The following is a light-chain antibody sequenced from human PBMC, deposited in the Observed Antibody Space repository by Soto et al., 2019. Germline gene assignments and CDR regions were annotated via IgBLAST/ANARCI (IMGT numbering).Light chain of an antibody. CDR1: SSDVGRYDY. J-gene: IGLJ1*01. Sequence: QSALTQPRSVSGSPGQSVTISCTGTSSDVGRYDYVSWYQQHPGKAPKLIIYDVTERPAGVPDRFSGSKSGNTASLTISVLQAEDEADYSCCSFAGSFSYVFGGGTKLTVL. V-gene: IGLV2-11*01. CDR2: DVT. CDR3: CSFAGSFSYV.